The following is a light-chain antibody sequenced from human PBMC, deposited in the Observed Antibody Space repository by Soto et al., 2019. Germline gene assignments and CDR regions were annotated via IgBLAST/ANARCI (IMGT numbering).Light chain of an antibody. J-gene: IGKJ5*01. CDR2: GAS. CDR1: ESVIKY. V-gene: IGKV3-20*01. CDR3: KQYSSSPPIT. Sequence: EIVLKQSPGTLSLSPGERATISCRASESVIKYLAWYQQKPGQAPRLLIHGASSRATGIPDRFSGSGSGTDFTLTINRLEPEDFAVYYCKQYSSSPPITFGQGTRLEIK.